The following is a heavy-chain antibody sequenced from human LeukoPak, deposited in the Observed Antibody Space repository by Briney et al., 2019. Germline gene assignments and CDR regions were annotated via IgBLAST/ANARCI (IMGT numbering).Heavy chain of an antibody. CDR1: GYTFTSYG. V-gene: IGHV1-18*01. CDR3: ARDSTCDFWSGYYHN. Sequence: ASVKVSCKASGYTFTSYGISWVRQAPGQGLEWMGWISAYNGNTNYAQKLQGRVTMTTDTSTSTAYMELRSLRSDDTAVYYCARDSTCDFWSGYYHNWGQGTLVTVSS. J-gene: IGHJ4*02. CDR2: ISAYNGNT. D-gene: IGHD3-3*01.